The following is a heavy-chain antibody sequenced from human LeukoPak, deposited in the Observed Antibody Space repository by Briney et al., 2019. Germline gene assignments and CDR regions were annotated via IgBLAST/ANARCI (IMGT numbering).Heavy chain of an antibody. V-gene: IGHV3-11*01. J-gene: IGHJ6*03. CDR2: ISSSDSTI. CDR1: GFTFSDYY. Sequence: GGSLRLSCAASGFTFSDYYMSWIRQAPGKGLEWVSYISSSDSTIYYADSVKGRFTISRDNAKNSLYLQMNSLRAEDTAVYYCARTPGYYYYYYMDVWGKGTTVTVSS. CDR3: ARTPGYYYYYYMDV.